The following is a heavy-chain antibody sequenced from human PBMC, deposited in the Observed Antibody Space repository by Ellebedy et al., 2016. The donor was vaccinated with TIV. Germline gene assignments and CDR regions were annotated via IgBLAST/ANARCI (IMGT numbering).Heavy chain of an antibody. CDR3: TTDGSYGDFRSPAHAFET. J-gene: IGHJ3*02. CDR2: INQDGSDK. CDR1: GSTFSSYW. Sequence: GGSLRLSCAVSGSTFSSYWMSWIRQAPGKGLEWVANINQDGSDKYYVDSVRGRFTISRDNAKNSLYLQVNSLRAEDTAVYFCTTDGSYGDFRSPAHAFETWGQGTVVSVSS. D-gene: IGHD4-17*01. V-gene: IGHV3-7*01.